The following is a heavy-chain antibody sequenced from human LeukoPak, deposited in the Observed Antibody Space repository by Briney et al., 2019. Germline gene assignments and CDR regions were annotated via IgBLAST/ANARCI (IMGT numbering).Heavy chain of an antibody. Sequence: PGGSLRLSCAASGFTFSSYAMSWVRQAPGKGLEWVSGISWNSGSIGYTDSVKGRFTISRDNAKNSLYLQTNSLRAEDTALYYCAKDSGYYLSRELDYWGQGTLVTVSS. CDR1: GFTFSSYA. J-gene: IGHJ4*02. D-gene: IGHD3-22*01. CDR3: AKDSGYYLSRELDY. V-gene: IGHV3-9*01. CDR2: ISWNSGSI.